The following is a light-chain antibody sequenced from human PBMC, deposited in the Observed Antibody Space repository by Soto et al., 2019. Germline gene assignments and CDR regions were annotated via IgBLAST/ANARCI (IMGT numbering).Light chain of an antibody. CDR2: AAS. CDR1: HHVXGY. J-gene: IGKJ1*01. Sequence: ILVTQSPASLSASVSDRVTITCRASHHVXGYLNWYQQKPGKAPKLIXYAASSCPSGIPSRFSGSGSATDFTRTISSLQPEDGVAYYCQQRYRTPCTVGQGTKVEI. CDR3: QQRYRTPCT. V-gene: IGKV1-39*01.